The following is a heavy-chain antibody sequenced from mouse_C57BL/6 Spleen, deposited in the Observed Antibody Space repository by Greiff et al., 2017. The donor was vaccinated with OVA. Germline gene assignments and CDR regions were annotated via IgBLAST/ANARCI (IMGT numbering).Heavy chain of an antibody. J-gene: IGHJ4*01. CDR3: ARHNYGSSYYAMDY. CDR2: ISSGGSYT. Sequence: DVMLVESGGDLVKPGGSLKLSCEASGFTFSSYGMSWVRQTPDKRLEWVATISSGGSYTYNPERVKGRVTISRDNATTTLSLQRSSLKSEDTAMYDCARHNYGSSYYAMDYWGQGTSVTVSS. CDR1: GFTFSSYG. D-gene: IGHD1-1*01. V-gene: IGHV5-6*02.